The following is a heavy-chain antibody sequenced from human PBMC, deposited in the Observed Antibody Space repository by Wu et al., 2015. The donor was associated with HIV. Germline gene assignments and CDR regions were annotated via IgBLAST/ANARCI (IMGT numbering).Heavy chain of an antibody. V-gene: IGHV1-46*01. Sequence: VQLLQSGAEVKKPGASVKISCKASGYTFTTYFMYWVRQAPGQGLEWMGIINPGSGSARSAQNFQGRVAMTRDTSTNTVYLELNNVTSEDTAVYFCRTGWDLDNFYYYYMDIWGEGTTVTVSS. D-gene: IGHD1-26*01. CDR3: RTGWDLDNFYYYYMDI. J-gene: IGHJ6*03. CDR2: INPGSGSA. CDR1: GYTFTTYF.